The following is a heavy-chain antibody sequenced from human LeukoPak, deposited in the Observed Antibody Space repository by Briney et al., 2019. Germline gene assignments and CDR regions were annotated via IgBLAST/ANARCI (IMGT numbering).Heavy chain of an antibody. CDR2: LHSDGRSL. Sequence: GGSLRLSCAGSGFNFTGYWMHWVRHAPGKGLVWISRLHSDGRSLTYADSVKGRFTISRDNAKNMLYLQMNSLRPDDTAVYYCARGRGLGEFAVASFDSWGQGTLVTVSS. CDR1: GFNFTGYW. V-gene: IGHV3-74*03. J-gene: IGHJ4*02. CDR3: ARGRGLGEFAVASFDS. D-gene: IGHD6-19*01.